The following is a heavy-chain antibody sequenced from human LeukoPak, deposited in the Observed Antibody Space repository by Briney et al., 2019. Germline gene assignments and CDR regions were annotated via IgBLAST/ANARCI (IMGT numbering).Heavy chain of an antibody. Sequence: GESLKISCKGSGYIFTNYWIGWVRQMPGKGLEWMGVIYPGDSDARYSPSFQGQVTISVDKSINTAYLQWSSLKASDTAMYYCARQPKGAAAVVDYWGQGTPVTVSS. CDR3: ARQPKGAAAVVDY. CDR1: GYIFTNYW. D-gene: IGHD6-13*01. J-gene: IGHJ4*02. CDR2: IYPGDSDA. V-gene: IGHV5-51*01.